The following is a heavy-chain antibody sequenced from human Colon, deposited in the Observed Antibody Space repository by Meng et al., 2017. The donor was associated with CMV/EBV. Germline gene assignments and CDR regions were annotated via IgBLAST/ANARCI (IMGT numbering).Heavy chain of an antibody. CDR1: GFSFSSYT. J-gene: IGHJ6*02. CDR2: INYRGSDI. CDR3: ARDWPQREGMDV. D-gene: IGHD6-25*01. Sequence: GGSLRLSCAASGFSFSSYTMNWVRQAPGKGLEWVSSINYRGSDIYYADSVKGRFTISRDNAKNSLYLQMNSLSAEDTAVYYCARDWPQREGMDVWGQGTTVTVSS. V-gene: IGHV3-21*01.